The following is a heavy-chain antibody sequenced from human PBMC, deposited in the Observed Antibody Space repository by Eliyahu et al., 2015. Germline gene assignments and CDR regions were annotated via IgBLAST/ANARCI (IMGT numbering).Heavy chain of an antibody. Sequence: QVQLQQSGPGVVKPSQTLTPPCAXSGASVSRNTAAGHWIRQSPSRGLEWLGRTYYRSQWYYNYAVSVKSRITINPDTSKNQFSLQLNSVTPEDTAVYYCARGAHKSSWYWGQGTLVTVSS. D-gene: IGHD1-26*01. CDR3: ARGAHKSSWY. J-gene: IGHJ4*02. V-gene: IGHV6-1*01. CDR1: GASVSRNTAA. CDR2: TYYRSQWYY.